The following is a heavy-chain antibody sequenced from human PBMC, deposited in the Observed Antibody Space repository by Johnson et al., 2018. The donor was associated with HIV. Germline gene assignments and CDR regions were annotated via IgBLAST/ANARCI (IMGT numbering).Heavy chain of an antibody. CDR3: ARDLKPYGDYGSFDI. CDR2: IKQDGSEK. Sequence: VQLVESGGGVVQPGRSLRLSCAASGFTFSSYWMSWVRQAPGKGLEWVANIKQDGSEKYYVDSVKGRFTISRDNAKKSLYLQMNSLRAEDTAVYYCARDLKPYGDYGSFDIWGQGTMVTVSS. CDR1: GFTFSSYW. V-gene: IGHV3-7*01. D-gene: IGHD4-17*01. J-gene: IGHJ3*02.